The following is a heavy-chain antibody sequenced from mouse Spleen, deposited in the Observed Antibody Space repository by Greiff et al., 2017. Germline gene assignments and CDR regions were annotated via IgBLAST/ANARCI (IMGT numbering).Heavy chain of an antibody. CDR3: EAYYRFHFDY. Sequence: QVQLQQSGAELARPGASVKLSCKASGYTFTSYGISWVKQRTGQGLEWIGEIYPRSGNTYYNEKFKGKATLTADKSSSTAYMELRSLTSEDSAVYFCEAYYRFHFDYWGQGTTLTVSS. V-gene: IGHV1-81*01. CDR2: IYPRSGNT. D-gene: IGHD2-14*01. CDR1: GYTFTSYG. J-gene: IGHJ2*01.